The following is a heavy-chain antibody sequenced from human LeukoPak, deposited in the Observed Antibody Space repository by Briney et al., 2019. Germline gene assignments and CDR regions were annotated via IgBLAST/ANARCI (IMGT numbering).Heavy chain of an antibody. CDR3: AKSLVRGVLSGFDY. CDR1: GFTFTNYA. D-gene: IGHD3-10*01. J-gene: IGHJ4*02. CDR2: ISGSCYTT. V-gene: IGHV3-23*01. Sequence: GGSLRLSCAASGFTFTNYALTWVRQAQGKGLEWVSIISGSCYTTYHADSVKGRFTISRDNAKNTLYLQMNSLRVEDTAVYYCAKSLVRGVLSGFDYWGQGILVTVSS.